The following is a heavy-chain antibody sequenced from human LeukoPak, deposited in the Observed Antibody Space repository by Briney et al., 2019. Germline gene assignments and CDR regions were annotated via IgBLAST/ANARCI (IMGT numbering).Heavy chain of an antibody. CDR1: GGSISSGGYY. J-gene: IGHJ5*02. CDR3: ARVVVPADWFDP. D-gene: IGHD2-2*01. Sequence: SETLSLTCTVSGGSISSGGYYWSRIRQPPGKGLEWIGYIYHSGSTYYNPSLKSRVTISVDRSKNQFSLKLSSVTAADTAVYYCARVVVPADWFDPWGQGTLVTVSS. V-gene: IGHV4-30-2*01. CDR2: IYHSGST.